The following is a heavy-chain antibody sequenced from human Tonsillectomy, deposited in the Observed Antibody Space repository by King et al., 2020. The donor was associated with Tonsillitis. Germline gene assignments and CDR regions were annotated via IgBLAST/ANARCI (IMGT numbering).Heavy chain of an antibody. CDR3: TRDRNYCAISICYDVFDV. Sequence: VQLVESGGGLVQPGGSLRLSCVASGFTFSNYWMTWVRQAPGKGLEWVANMKGDGSKTSSVESVTGRFTISRDNAKNSLYLQKNSLRAEDTAMYYCTRDRNYCAISICYDVFDVWGQGKMVTVSS. CDR1: GFTFSNYW. D-gene: IGHD3-22*01. J-gene: IGHJ3*01. V-gene: IGHV3-7*01. CDR2: MKGDGSKT.